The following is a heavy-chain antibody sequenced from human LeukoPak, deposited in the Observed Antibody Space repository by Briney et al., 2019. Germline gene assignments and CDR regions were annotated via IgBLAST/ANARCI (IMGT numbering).Heavy chain of an antibody. D-gene: IGHD3-10*01. CDR2: INSDGINT. CDR3: ARDRGNYMDV. J-gene: IGHJ6*03. Sequence: GGSLRLSCAASGFTFSNYWMHWVRQAPGKGLVWVSRINSDGINTSYADSVKGRFTISRDNAKNTLNLQMSSLRAEDTAVYYCARDRGNYMDVWGKGTTVTISS. V-gene: IGHV3-74*01. CDR1: GFTFSNYW.